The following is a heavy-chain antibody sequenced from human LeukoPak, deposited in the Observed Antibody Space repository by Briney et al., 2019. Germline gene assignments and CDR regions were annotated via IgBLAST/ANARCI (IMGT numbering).Heavy chain of an antibody. CDR3: VSFYETY. V-gene: IGHV3-74*01. J-gene: IGHJ4*02. CDR1: GNYW. CDR2: INSDGSWT. Sequence: PGGSLRLSCAASGNYWMHWVRQAPGKGLVWVSHINSDGSWTSYADSVKGRFTISKDNAKNTVYLQMNNLRAEDTAVYYCVSFYETYWGGGPLVTVS. D-gene: IGHD2-2*01.